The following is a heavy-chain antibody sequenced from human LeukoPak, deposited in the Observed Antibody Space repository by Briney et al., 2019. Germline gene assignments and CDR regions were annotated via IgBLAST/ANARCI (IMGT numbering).Heavy chain of an antibody. CDR1: GFTFNRYN. CDR3: ARDYSSTSGKHAFDI. Sequence: PGGSLRLSCAASGFTFNRYNMHWVRQAPGKGLEWVTFMSYDGSNKYYADSVKGRFTISRDNSKNTVYLQMNSLRAEDTALYCCARDYSSTSGKHAFDIWGQGTMVTVSS. V-gene: IGHV3-30-3*01. J-gene: IGHJ3*02. CDR2: MSYDGSNK. D-gene: IGHD6-13*01.